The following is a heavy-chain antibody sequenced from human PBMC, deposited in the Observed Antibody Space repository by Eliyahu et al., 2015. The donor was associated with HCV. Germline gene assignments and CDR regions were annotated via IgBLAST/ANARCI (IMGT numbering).Heavy chain of an antibody. CDR1: GFTFSSYA. CDR3: AKGYCSGGSCYHYYYGMDV. CDR2: ISGXGGST. D-gene: IGHD2-15*01. J-gene: IGHJ6*02. V-gene: IGHV3-23*01. Sequence: ESGGGLVQPGGSLRLSCAASGFTFSSYAMSWVRQAPGKGXEWVSXISGXGGSTYYADSVKGRFTXYRDNSKNTLYLQMXSLRAEDTAVYYCAKGYCSGGSCYHYYYGMDVWGQGTTVTVSS.